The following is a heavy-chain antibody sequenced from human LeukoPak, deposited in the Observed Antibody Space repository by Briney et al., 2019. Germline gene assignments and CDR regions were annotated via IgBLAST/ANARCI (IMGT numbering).Heavy chain of an antibody. CDR2: ISSGGSTI. CDR3: ATSAARAIES. V-gene: IGHV3-48*03. Sequence: PGGSLRLSCAASGFTFSSYEMNWVRQAPGKGLEWVSYISSGGSTIYYADSVKGRFTISRDNAKNSPYLQMNSLRVEDTAVYYCATSAARAIESWGQGTLVTVSS. J-gene: IGHJ4*02. CDR1: GFTFSSYE. D-gene: IGHD6-25*01.